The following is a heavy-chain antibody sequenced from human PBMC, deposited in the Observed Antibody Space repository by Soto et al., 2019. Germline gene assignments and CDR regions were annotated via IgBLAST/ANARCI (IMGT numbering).Heavy chain of an antibody. CDR3: AKDXRVVVAATGDYYYGMDV. CDR1: GFTFDDYA. V-gene: IGHV3-9*01. CDR2: ISWNSGSI. D-gene: IGHD2-15*01. J-gene: IGHJ6*02. Sequence: GGSLRLSCAASGFTFDDYAMHWVRQAPGKGLEWVSGISWNSGSIGYADSVKGRFTISRDNAKNSLYLQMNSLRAEDTALYYCAKDXRVVVAATGDYYYGMDVWGQGTTVTVSS.